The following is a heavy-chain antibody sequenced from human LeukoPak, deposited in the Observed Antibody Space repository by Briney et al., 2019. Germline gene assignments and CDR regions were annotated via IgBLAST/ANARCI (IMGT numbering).Heavy chain of an antibody. CDR2: IRYDGSNK. D-gene: IGHD6-6*01. V-gene: IGHV3-30*02. J-gene: IGHJ4*02. CDR3: AKDLSASSSSRELDY. CDR1: GFTFSSYG. Sequence: GGSLRLSCAASGFTFSSYGMHWVRQAPGKGLEWVAFIRYDGSNKYYADSVKGRFTISRDNSKNTLYLQMNSLIAEDTAVYYCAKDLSASSSSRELDYWGQGTLVTVSS.